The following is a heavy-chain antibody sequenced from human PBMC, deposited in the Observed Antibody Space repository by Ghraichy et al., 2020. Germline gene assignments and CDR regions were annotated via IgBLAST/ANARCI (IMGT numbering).Heavy chain of an antibody. Sequence: GGSLRLSCAASGFTFSSYWMSWVRQAPGKGLEWVANIKQDGSEKYYVDSVKGRFTISRDNAKNSLYLQMNSLRAEDTAVYYCARTRWERVVPAAIRGYYYYYGMDVWGQGTTVTVSS. CDR2: IKQDGSEK. CDR3: ARTRWERVVPAAIRGYYYYYGMDV. V-gene: IGHV3-7*01. D-gene: IGHD2-2*01. J-gene: IGHJ6*02. CDR1: GFTFSSYW.